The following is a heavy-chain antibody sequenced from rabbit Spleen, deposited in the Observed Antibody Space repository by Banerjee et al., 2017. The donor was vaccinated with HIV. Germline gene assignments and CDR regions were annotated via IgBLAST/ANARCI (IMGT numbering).Heavy chain of an antibody. CDR3: ARDGTGGSYFAL. CDR2: INASTGKP. V-gene: IGHV1S40*01. J-gene: IGHJ4*01. D-gene: IGHD8-1*01. Sequence: GLEWIACINASTGKPVYATWASGRFTISRTSSTTVTLRMTSLTAADRATYFCARDGTGGSYFALWGPGTLVTVS.